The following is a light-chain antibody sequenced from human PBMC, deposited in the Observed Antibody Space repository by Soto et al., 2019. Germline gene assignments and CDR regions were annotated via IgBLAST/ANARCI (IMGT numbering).Light chain of an antibody. CDR2: EDN. V-gene: IGLV6-57*01. CDR1: SGSIASNY. CDR3: QSFDSSDQV. Sequence: NFMLTQPHSVSESPGKTVTISCTRSSGSIASNYVQWYQQRPGSSPTTVIYEDNQRPSGVPDRFSGSIDSSSNSASLTISGLKTXDEADYYCQSFDSSDQVFGGGTKVTV. J-gene: IGLJ3*02.